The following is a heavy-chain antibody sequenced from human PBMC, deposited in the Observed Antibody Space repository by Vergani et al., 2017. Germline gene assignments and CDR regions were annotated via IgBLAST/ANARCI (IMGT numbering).Heavy chain of an antibody. V-gene: IGHV1-69*05. D-gene: IGHD3-22*01. CDR1: GGTFSSYA. J-gene: IGHJ5*02. Sequence: QVQLVQSGAEVKKPGSSVKVSCKASGGTFSSYAISWVRQAPGQGLEWMGGIIHIFGTANYPQKFQGRVTITTDESTSTAYMEMSRLRSEDTAVYYCAIEGEEITMNYNWFDPWGQGTLVTVSS. CDR2: IIHIFGTA. CDR3: AIEGEEITMNYNWFDP.